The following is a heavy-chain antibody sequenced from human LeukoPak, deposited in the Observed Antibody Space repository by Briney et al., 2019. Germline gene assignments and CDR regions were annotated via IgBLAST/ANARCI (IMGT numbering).Heavy chain of an antibody. Sequence: ASVKVSCKASGYTFTGYYMHWVRQAPGQGLEWMGWINPNSGGTNYAQKFQGRVTITADKSTSTAYMELSSLRSEDTAVYYCARADYYGSGRWFDPWGQGTLVTVSS. CDR1: GYTFTGYY. D-gene: IGHD3-10*01. CDR2: INPNSGGT. CDR3: ARADYYGSGRWFDP. J-gene: IGHJ5*02. V-gene: IGHV1-2*02.